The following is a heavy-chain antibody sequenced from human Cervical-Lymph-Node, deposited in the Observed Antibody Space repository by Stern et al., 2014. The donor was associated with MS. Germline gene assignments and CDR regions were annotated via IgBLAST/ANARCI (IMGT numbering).Heavy chain of an antibody. CDR3: AKAEGLPAGIADH. CDR2: LGGSGGSA. CDR1: GFTFSNFA. Sequence: EVQLVESGGGLVQPGGSLKISCAASGFTFSNFAMTWVRQAPGKGLEWVSALGGSGGSAYYADSVKGRFTISRDNFKNKLFLQMNSLRAEDTATYYCAKAEGLPAGIADHWGQGTLVTVSS. V-gene: IGHV3-23*04. D-gene: IGHD2-2*01. J-gene: IGHJ5*02.